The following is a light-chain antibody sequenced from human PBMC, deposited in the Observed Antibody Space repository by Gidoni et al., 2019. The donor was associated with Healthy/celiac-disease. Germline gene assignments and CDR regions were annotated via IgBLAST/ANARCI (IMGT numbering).Light chain of an antibody. CDR3: QQSYSTPRT. Sequence: DIQMTQSPSSLSAPVGDRVTITCPASQSISSYLNWYQQKPGKSPKLLIYAASSLQSGVPSRFSGSGSGTDFTLTISSLQPEDVATYYCQQSYSTPRTFXXXTKVEIK. V-gene: IGKV1-39*01. CDR1: QSISSY. CDR2: AAS. J-gene: IGKJ1*01.